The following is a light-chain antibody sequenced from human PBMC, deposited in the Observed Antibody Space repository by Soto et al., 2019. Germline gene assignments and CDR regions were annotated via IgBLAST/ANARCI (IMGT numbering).Light chain of an antibody. CDR2: DAS. V-gene: IGKV1-5*01. CDR1: QSISSW. J-gene: IGKJ2*01. Sequence: DIQMTQSPSTLSASVGDRVTITCRASQSISSWLAWYQQKPGKAPKLLIYDASSLESGVPSRFSGSGSGTEFTLTISSLQPDDFATYYCQQYNSYLWYTFGQGTKLEIK. CDR3: QQYNSYLWYT.